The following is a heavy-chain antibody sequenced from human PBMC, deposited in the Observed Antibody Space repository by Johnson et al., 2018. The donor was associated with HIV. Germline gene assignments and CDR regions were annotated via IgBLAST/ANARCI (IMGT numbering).Heavy chain of an antibody. J-gene: IGHJ3*02. CDR2: IRYDGSNK. CDR3: AATYYYDSSGSRYPFDI. V-gene: IGHV3-30*02. D-gene: IGHD3-22*01. CDR1: GFTFSSYG. Sequence: QMQLVESGGDVVQPGRSLRLSCAASGFTFSSYGMHWVRQAPGKGLEWVAFIRYDGSNKYYADSVKGRFTISRDNSKNTLYLQMNSLRAEDTAVYYCAATYYYDSSGSRYPFDIWGQGTMVTVSS.